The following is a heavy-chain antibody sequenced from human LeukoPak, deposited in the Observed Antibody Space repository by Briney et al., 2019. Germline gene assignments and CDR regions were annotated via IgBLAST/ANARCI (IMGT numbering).Heavy chain of an antibody. V-gene: IGHV3-9*01. CDR3: AKGGYSSGWSISGDAFDI. CDR1: GFTFDDYA. CDR2: INLNSNNI. D-gene: IGHD6-19*01. J-gene: IGHJ3*02. Sequence: PGGSLRLSCAASGFTFDDYAMHWVRQAAGKGVEWVSGINLNSNNIGYADSLKGRFTISRDNAKNSLYLHMNSLRAEDTASYYCAKGGYSSGWSISGDAFDIWGQGTMVTVSS.